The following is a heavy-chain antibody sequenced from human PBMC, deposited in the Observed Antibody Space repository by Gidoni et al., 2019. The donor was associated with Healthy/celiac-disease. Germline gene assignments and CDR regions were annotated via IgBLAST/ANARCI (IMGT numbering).Heavy chain of an antibody. CDR1: GGSVSSGSYY. Sequence: QVQLQESGPGLVKPSETLSLTCTVSGGSVSSGSYYWRWIRQPPGKGLEWIGYIYYSGSTNYNPSLKSRVTISVDTSKNQFSLKLSSVTAADTAVYYCARDRTYGDYAGWFDPWGQGTLVTVSS. J-gene: IGHJ5*02. D-gene: IGHD4-17*01. V-gene: IGHV4-61*01. CDR3: ARDRTYGDYAGWFDP. CDR2: IYYSGST.